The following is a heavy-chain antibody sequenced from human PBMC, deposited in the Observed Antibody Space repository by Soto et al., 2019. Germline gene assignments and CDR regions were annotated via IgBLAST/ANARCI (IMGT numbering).Heavy chain of an antibody. D-gene: IGHD3-22*01. J-gene: IGHJ4*02. CDR2: ISYTGANT. CDR1: GFTFGRYA. Sequence: SLRLSCVAXGFTFGRYAMHWVRQFPGRGLEWVAVISYTGANTYYVGSVRGRFTISRDNSKNTLYLQMNSLRAEDTAMYYCAKHMDDSGYFYVEGADHWGQGTLVTVSS. CDR3: AKHMDDSGYFYVEGADH. V-gene: IGHV3-30*18.